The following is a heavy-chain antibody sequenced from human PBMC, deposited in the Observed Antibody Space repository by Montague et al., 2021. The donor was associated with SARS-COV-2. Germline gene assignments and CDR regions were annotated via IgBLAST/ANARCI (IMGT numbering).Heavy chain of an antibody. CDR3: ARQDIQLRFDL. CDR1: SGSISNDIYY. CDR2: SRYGGTS. Sequence: SETLSLTCTVSSGSISNDIYYWGWIRQPPGKGPEWIGGSRYGGTSYYNPSLKSRVTISIDTSKNQCSLKVTAVTAADTAVYFCARQDIQLRFDLWGRGTLVTVSS. D-gene: IGHD1-1*01. J-gene: IGHJ2*01. V-gene: IGHV4-39*01.